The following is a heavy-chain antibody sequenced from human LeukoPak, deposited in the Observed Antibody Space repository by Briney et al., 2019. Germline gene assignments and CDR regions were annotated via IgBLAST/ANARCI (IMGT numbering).Heavy chain of an antibody. V-gene: IGHV5-10-1*01. Sequence: GESLKISCKGSGYSFTSYWISWVRQMPGKGLEWMGRIDPSDSYTNYSPSFQGHVTISADKSISTAYLQWGSLKASDTAMYYCARQKYSSSPSDYWGQGTLVTVSS. CDR3: ARQKYSSSPSDY. CDR1: GYSFTSYW. CDR2: IDPSDSYT. D-gene: IGHD6-13*01. J-gene: IGHJ4*02.